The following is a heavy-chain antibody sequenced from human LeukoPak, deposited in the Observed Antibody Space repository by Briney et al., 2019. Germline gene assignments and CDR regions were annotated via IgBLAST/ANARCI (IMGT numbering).Heavy chain of an antibody. V-gene: IGHV3-9*01. CDR1: GFIFDDYA. Sequence: GGSLRLSCAASGFIFDDYAMHWVRQAPGKGLEWVSGISWNSGSIGYADSVRGRFTISRDNAKNSLYLQMNSLRSGDTAMYYCARDLTGGRILFDFWGQGTLVTVSS. CDR2: ISWNSGSI. D-gene: IGHD7-27*01. J-gene: IGHJ4*02. CDR3: ARDLTGGRILFDF.